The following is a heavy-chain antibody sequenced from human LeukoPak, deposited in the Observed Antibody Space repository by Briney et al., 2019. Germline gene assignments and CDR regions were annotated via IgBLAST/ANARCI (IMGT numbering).Heavy chain of an antibody. D-gene: IGHD3-10*01. CDR1: GFTFSTYS. Sequence: GGSLRLSCAASGFTFSTYSMNWVRQAPGKGLEWVGFIRSKAYGGTTEYAASVKGRFTISRDDSKSIAYLQMNSLKTEDTAVYYCTRDLLAGDYYGSGNLGYWGQGTLVTVSS. J-gene: IGHJ4*02. CDR2: IRSKAYGGTT. CDR3: TRDLLAGDYYGSGNLGY. V-gene: IGHV3-49*04.